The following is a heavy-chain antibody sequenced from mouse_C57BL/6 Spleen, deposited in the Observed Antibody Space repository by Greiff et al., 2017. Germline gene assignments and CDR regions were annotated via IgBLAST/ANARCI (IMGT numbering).Heavy chain of an antibody. CDR3: ARLYGNYVWYFDV. Sequence: EVKLMESGGGLVQPGGSLSLSCAASGFTFTDYYMSWVRQPPGKALEWLGFIRNKANGYTTEYSASVKGRFTISRDNSQSILYLQMNALSAEESATYYCARLYGNYVWYFDVWGTGTTVTVSS. CDR2: IRNKANGYTT. J-gene: IGHJ1*03. V-gene: IGHV7-3*01. D-gene: IGHD2-1*01. CDR1: GFTFTDYY.